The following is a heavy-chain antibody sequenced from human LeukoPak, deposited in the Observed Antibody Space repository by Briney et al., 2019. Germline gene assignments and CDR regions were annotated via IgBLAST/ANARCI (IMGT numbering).Heavy chain of an antibody. J-gene: IGHJ6*02. CDR3: AAGYCSSTSCYALYYYGMDV. V-gene: IGHV4-59*08. Sequence: PSETLSLTCTVSGGSISSYYWSWIRQPPGKGLEWIGYIYYSGSTNYNPSLKSRVTISVDTSKNQFSLKLSSVTAADTAVYYCAAGYCSSTSCYALYYYGMDVWGQGTTVTVSS. CDR2: IYYSGST. CDR1: GGSISSYY. D-gene: IGHD2-2*01.